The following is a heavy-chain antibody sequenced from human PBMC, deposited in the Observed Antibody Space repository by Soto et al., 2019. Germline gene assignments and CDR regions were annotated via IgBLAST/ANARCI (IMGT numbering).Heavy chain of an antibody. CDR3: ARGRHTALLDY. V-gene: IGHV4-30-4*01. D-gene: IGHD2-21*01. CDR2: IYYSGYT. Sequence: PSETLSLTCTVSGGSISSGDFYWSWIRQPPGKGLEWIGYIYYSGYTYYNPSLESRVTISQHTSKNQFSLTLSSVTAADTAVYYCARGRHTALLDYWGQGTLVTVSS. CDR1: GGSISSGDFY. J-gene: IGHJ4*02.